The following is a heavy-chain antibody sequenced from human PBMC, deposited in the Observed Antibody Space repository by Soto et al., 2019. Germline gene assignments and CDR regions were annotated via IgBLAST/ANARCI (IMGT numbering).Heavy chain of an antibody. J-gene: IGHJ4*02. D-gene: IGHD6-19*01. CDR3: ARDYLTGYSSGWWGSGFDY. Sequence: QVQLVQSGAEVKKPGASVKVSCKASGYTFTSYGISWVRQAPGQGLEWMGWISAYNGNTNYAQKLQGRVTMTTDTSTCTAYMELRSLRSDDTAVYYCARDYLTGYSSGWWGSGFDYWGQGTLVTVSS. V-gene: IGHV1-18*01. CDR1: GYTFTSYG. CDR2: ISAYNGNT.